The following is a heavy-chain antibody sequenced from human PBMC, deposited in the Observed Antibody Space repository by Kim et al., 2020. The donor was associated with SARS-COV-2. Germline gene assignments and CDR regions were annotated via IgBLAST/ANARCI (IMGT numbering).Heavy chain of an antibody. J-gene: IGHJ3*02. D-gene: IGHD2-2*02. CDR2: IGTAGDT. CDR3: ARGRVHCSITSCYISDAFDI. CDR1: GFTFSSYD. V-gene: IGHV3-13*01. Sequence: GGSLRLSCAASGFTFSSYDMHWVRQATGKGLEWVSAIGTAGDTYYPGSVKGRFTISRENAKNSLYLQMNSLRAGDTAVYYCARGRVHCSITSCYISDAFDIWGQGTMVTVSS.